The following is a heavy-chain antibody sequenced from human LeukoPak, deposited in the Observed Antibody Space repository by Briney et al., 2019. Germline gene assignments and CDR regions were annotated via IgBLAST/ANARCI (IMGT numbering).Heavy chain of an antibody. V-gene: IGHV3-11*01. CDR1: GFNFSDYY. CDR2: ISRGGSTI. CDR3: ARALSGSSSGYYYYGMDV. J-gene: IGHJ6*02. Sequence: GGSLRLSCAASGFNFSDYYMSWIRQAPGKGLEWISHISRGGSTIYYADSVKGRFTISRDNAKNSLYLQMDSLRVEDTATYYCARALSGSSSGYYYYGMDVWGQGTTVTVSS. D-gene: IGHD6-6*01.